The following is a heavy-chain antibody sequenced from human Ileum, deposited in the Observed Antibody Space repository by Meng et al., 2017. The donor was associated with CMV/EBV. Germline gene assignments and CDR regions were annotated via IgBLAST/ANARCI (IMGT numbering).Heavy chain of an antibody. CDR2: IVYSGDT. CDR3: ARGSHPFSNYVWFYP. J-gene: IGHJ5*02. D-gene: IGHD3-10*01. Sequence: LPPPGAGPGLVKPSGTTSLACTVSGGSTIPTAHYCGWIRKPPGKGLECIVSIVYSGDTYSSPSLMSRLTISLDPSKNQFSLNVNSVSAAATAVYYCARGSHPFSNYVWFYPWGQGTLVTVSS. CDR1: GGSTIPTAHY. V-gene: IGHV4-39*07.